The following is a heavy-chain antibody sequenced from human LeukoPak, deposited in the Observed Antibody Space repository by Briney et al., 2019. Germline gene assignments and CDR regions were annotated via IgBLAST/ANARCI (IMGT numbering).Heavy chain of an antibody. CDR1: GYSFTSYW. D-gene: IGHD7-27*01. Sequence: GESLKISCKGSGYSFTSYWIGWVRQMPGKGLEWMGIIYPGDSDTRYSPSFQGQVTISADKSISTASLQWSSLKASDTAMYYCATYRALTGESYYFDYCGQGTLVTVSS. V-gene: IGHV5-51*01. J-gene: IGHJ4*02. CDR3: ATYRALTGESYYFDY. CDR2: IYPGDSDT.